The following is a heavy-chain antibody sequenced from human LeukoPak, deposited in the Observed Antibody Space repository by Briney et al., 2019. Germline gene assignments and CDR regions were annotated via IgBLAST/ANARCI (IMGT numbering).Heavy chain of an antibody. CDR2: ISGSGGST. Sequence: GGSLRLSCAASGFTFSSYAMSWVRQAPGKGLEWGSAISGSGGSTYYADSVTGRFTISRDNSKTPLYLQMNSLSAEDTAVYYCAKRRPFTYSSSSRRSGFDYWGQGTLVTVSS. J-gene: IGHJ4*02. V-gene: IGHV3-23*01. CDR3: AKRRPFTYSSSSRRSGFDY. D-gene: IGHD6-6*01. CDR1: GFTFSSYA.